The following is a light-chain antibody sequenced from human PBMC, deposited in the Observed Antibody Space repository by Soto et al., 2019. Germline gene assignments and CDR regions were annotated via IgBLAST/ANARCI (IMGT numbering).Light chain of an antibody. Sequence: QSVLTQPPSVSGAPGQRVTISCTGSSSNIGTPYDVHWYQQLPGTAPKLLIYGNNNRPSGVPDRFSGSKSGTSASLAITGLQAEDEADYYCQSDDSSLSGYVIFGGGTKLTVL. J-gene: IGLJ2*01. V-gene: IGLV1-40*01. CDR2: GNN. CDR1: SSNIGTPYD. CDR3: QSDDSSLSGYVI.